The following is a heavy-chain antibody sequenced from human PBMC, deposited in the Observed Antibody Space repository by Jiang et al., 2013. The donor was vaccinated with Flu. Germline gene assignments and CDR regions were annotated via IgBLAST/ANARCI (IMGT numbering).Heavy chain of an antibody. Sequence: VQLLESGGGVVQPGRSLRLSCAASGFTFSSYGMHWVRQAPGKGLEWVAVIWYDGSNKYYADSVKGRFTISRDNSKNTLYLQMNSLRAEDTAVYYCARDSMGSGYYSWGQGTLVTVSS. J-gene: IGHJ4*02. CDR1: GFTFSSYG. D-gene: IGHD3-22*01. V-gene: IGHV3-33*08. CDR2: IWYDGSNK. CDR3: ARDSMGSGYYS.